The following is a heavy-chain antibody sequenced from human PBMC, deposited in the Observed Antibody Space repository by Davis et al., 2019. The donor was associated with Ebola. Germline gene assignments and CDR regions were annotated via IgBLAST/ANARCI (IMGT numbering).Heavy chain of an antibody. CDR2: ISSSGSTI. V-gene: IGHV3-11*04. Sequence: GESLKISCAASGFTFSDYYMSWIRQAPGKGLEWVSYISSSGSTIYYADSVKGRFTISRDNAKNSLYLQMNSLRAEDTAVYYCARDRGESGSDYFDYWGQGTLVTVSS. J-gene: IGHJ4*02. CDR3: ARDRGESGSDYFDY. D-gene: IGHD1-26*01. CDR1: GFTFSDYY.